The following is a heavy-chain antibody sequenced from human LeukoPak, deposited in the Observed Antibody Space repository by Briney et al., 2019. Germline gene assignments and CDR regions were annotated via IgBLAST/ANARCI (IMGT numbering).Heavy chain of an antibody. CDR1: GYTFTGYY. J-gene: IGHJ4*02. CDR2: INPNSGGT. CDR3: ARDQLETYYDFWSGYPHY. V-gene: IGHV1-2*02. D-gene: IGHD3-3*01. Sequence: ASVKVSCKASGYTFTGYYMHWVRQAPGQGLGWMGWINPNSGGTNYAQKFQGRVTMTRDTSISTAYMELSRLRSDDTAVYYCARDQLETYYDFWSGYPHYWGQGTLVTVSS.